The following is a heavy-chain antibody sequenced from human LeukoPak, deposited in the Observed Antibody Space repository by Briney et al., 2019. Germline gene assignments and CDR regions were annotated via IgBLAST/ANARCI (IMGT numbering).Heavy chain of an antibody. J-gene: IGHJ4*02. V-gene: IGHV3-23*01. CDR1: GFIFSNYA. CDR2: TPGNGGSDDT. Sequence: GGSLRLSCAASGFIFSNYAMAWVRQAPGKGLEWVSATPGNGGSDDTHYATSVEGRFTISRDNSQNTLYLQMDNLRTEDTAVYYCAKRSAFNYGYFDFRGQGTLVTVSS. CDR3: AKRSAFNYGYFDF. D-gene: IGHD5-24*01.